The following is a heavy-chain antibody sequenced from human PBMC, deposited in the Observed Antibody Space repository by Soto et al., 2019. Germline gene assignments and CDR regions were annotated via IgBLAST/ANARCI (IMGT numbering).Heavy chain of an antibody. J-gene: IGHJ5*02. D-gene: IGHD6-13*01. V-gene: IGHV3-74*01. CDR2: INSDGSST. Sequence: GGSLRLSCAAAGYTFSSYWMHWVRQAPGKGLVWVSRINSDGSSTSYADSVKGRFTISRDNAKNTLYLQMNSLRAEDTAVYYCAKRPTIAAEAWFDPWGQGTLVTVSS. CDR1: GYTFSSYW. CDR3: AKRPTIAAEAWFDP.